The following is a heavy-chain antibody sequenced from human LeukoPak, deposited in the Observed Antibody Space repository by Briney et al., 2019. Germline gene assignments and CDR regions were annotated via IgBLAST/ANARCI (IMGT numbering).Heavy chain of an antibody. J-gene: IGHJ5*02. CDR3: ARGAVDGENLFDP. Sequence: ASVKVSCKASGYTFTSYGISWGRQAPGQRVEWMGWISAYNGNTNYEQKLQGRVTITTDTSTSPAYMELRSLRSDDTAGYYCARGAVDGENLFDPWGQGTLVTVSS. CDR1: GYTFTSYG. V-gene: IGHV1-18*01. CDR2: ISAYNGNT. D-gene: IGHD6-19*01.